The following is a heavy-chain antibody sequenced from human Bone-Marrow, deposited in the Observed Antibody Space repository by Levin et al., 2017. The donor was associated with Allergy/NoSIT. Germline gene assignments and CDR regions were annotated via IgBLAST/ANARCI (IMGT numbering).Heavy chain of an antibody. CDR2: IYYSGTT. CDR1: NGSMSTGGYY. D-gene: IGHD6-6*01. J-gene: IGHJ4*02. CDR3: ARVRVHQQVGPFDC. Sequence: PSETLSLTCVVSNGSMSTGGYYWSWIRQHPVKGLEWIGYIYYSGTTYYTPSLRSRLTMSVDTSKNQFSLKLTSVTAADTAVYYCARVRVHQQVGPFDCWGQGTLVTVSS. V-gene: IGHV4-31*11.